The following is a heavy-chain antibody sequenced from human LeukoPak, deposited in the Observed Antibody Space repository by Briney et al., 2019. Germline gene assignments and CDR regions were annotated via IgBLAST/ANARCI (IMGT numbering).Heavy chain of an antibody. CDR3: ARDGVASTYYFDY. V-gene: IGHV1-69*04. Sequence: ASVKVSCKASGGTFSSYAISWVRQAPGQGLEWMGRIIPILGIANYAQKFQGRVTITADKSTSTAYMELSSLRSEGTAVYYCARDGVASTYYFDYWGQGTLVTVSS. CDR1: GGTFSSYA. D-gene: IGHD2-15*01. J-gene: IGHJ4*02. CDR2: IIPILGIA.